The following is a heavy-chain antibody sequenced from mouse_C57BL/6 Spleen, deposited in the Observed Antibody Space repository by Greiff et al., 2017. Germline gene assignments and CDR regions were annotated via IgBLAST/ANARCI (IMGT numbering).Heavy chain of an antibody. CDR1: GYSITSGYY. CDR3: ARDDGYSWFAY. V-gene: IGHV3-6*01. Sequence: VQLKQSGPGLVKPSQSLSLTCSVTGYSITSGYYWNWIRQFPGNKLEWMGYISYDGSNNYNPSLKNRISITRDTSKNQFFLKLNSVTTEDTATYYCARDDGYSWFAYWGQGTLVTVSA. CDR2: ISYDGSN. D-gene: IGHD2-3*01. J-gene: IGHJ3*01.